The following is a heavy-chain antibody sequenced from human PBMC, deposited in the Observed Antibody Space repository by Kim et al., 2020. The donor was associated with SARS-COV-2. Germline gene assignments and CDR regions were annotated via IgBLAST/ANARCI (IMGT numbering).Heavy chain of an antibody. J-gene: IGHJ4*02. CDR2: IYYSGST. D-gene: IGHD3-3*01. CDR3: ARGDFWSGYYFDY. Sequence: SETLSLTCTVSGGSISSYYWSWIRQPPGKGLEWIGYIYYSGSTNYNPSLKSRVTISVDTSKNQFSLKLSSVTAADTAVYYCARGDFWSGYYFDYWGQGTLVTVSS. CDR1: GGSISSYY. V-gene: IGHV4-59*01.